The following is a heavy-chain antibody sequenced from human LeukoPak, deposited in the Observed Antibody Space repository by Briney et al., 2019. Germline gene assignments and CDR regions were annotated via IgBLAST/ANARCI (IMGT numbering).Heavy chain of an antibody. V-gene: IGHV3-30*18. J-gene: IGHJ4*02. D-gene: IGHD3-9*01. Sequence: QTGGSLRLSCAASGFTFSSYGMHWVRQAPGKGLEWVAVISYDGSNKYYADSVKGRFTISRDNSKNTLYLQMNSLRAEDTAVYYCAKIGGTYYDILTGYDYWGQGTLVTVSS. CDR2: ISYDGSNK. CDR1: GFTFSSYG. CDR3: AKIGGTYYDILTGYDY.